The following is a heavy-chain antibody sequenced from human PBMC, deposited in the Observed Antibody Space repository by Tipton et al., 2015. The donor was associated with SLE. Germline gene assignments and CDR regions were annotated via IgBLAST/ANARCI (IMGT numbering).Heavy chain of an antibody. D-gene: IGHD1-26*01. J-gene: IGHJ4*02. Sequence: TLSLTCAVYGGSFSGYYWSWIRQPPGKGLEWIGETNHSGSTNYNPSLKSRVTISVDTSKNQFTLKLSSVTAADTAVYYCARADGGAAQGYYFDYWGQGTLVTVSS. CDR2: TNHSGST. V-gene: IGHV4-34*01. CDR1: GGSFSGYY. CDR3: ARADGGAAQGYYFDY.